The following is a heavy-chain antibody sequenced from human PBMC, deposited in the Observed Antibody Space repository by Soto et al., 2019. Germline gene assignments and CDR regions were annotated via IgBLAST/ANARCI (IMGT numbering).Heavy chain of an antibody. CDR3: ASPMITFGGVILRANDAFDI. D-gene: IGHD3-16*02. Sequence: GSXRXXXAXSGXTFXDYYXXXIRXAXXKGLXCVSYISSSGITIYYADSVKGRFTISRDNAKNSLYLQMNSLRAEDTAVYYCASPMITFGGVILRANDAFDIWGQGTMVTVSS. CDR2: ISSSGITI. J-gene: IGHJ3*02. V-gene: IGHV3-11*01. CDR1: GXTFXDYY.